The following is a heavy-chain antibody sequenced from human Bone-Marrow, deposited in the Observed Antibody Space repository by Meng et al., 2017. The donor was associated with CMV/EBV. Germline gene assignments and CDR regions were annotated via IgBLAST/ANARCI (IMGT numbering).Heavy chain of an antibody. CDR3: ARDPYGDYYFDY. CDR2: ISSSSSYI. D-gene: IGHD4-17*01. J-gene: IGHJ4*02. V-gene: IGHV3-21*01. Sequence: GESLKISCAASGFTFSSYSMNWVRQAPGKGLEWVSSISSSSSYIYYADSLKGRFTISRDNAKHSLYLQMNSLRAEDTAVYYCARDPYGDYYFDYWGQGTLVTVSS. CDR1: GFTFSSYS.